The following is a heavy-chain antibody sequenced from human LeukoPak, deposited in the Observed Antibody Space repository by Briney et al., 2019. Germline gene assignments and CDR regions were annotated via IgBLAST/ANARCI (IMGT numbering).Heavy chain of an antibody. V-gene: IGHV3-33*08. CDR1: GFTFSSYG. CDR3: ARDYYDSSGYYAGDAFDI. D-gene: IGHD3-22*01. Sequence: GGSLRLSCGASGFTFSSYGMHWVRQAPGKGLEWVAVISCDGSNKYYADSVKGRFTISRDNAKNSLYLQMNSLRAEDTALYHCARDYYDSSGYYAGDAFDIWGQGTMVTVSS. J-gene: IGHJ3*02. CDR2: ISCDGSNK.